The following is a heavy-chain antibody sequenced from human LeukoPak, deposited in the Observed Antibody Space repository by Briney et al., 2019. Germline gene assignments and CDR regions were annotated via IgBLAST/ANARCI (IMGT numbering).Heavy chain of an antibody. CDR3: ARPQYPYYDCTYYYGMDV. J-gene: IGHJ6*02. Sequence: PGGSLRLSCAASGFTFSSYAMSWVRQAPGKGLEWVSAISGSGGSTYYADSVKGRFTISRDNSKNTLYLQMNSLRAEDTAVYYCARPQYPYYDCTYYYGMDVWGQGTTVTVSS. D-gene: IGHD3-22*01. V-gene: IGHV3-23*01. CDR2: ISGSGGST. CDR1: GFTFSSYA.